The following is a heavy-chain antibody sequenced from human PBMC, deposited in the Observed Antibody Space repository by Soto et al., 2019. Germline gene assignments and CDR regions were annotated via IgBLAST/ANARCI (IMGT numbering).Heavy chain of an antibody. J-gene: IGHJ4*02. CDR3: AIVRVADSSLDH. Sequence: PGGSLRLSCVGSGFIFSNYGMHWLRQAPGKGLEWVVFISYDGSDIIYAGSVKGRFTISRDNSKGTLFLHMTRPTAEDTAIYFCAIVRVADSSLDHWGQGTLVTVSS. V-gene: IGHV3-30*03. CDR1: GFIFSNYG. CDR2: ISYDGSDI. D-gene: IGHD3-10*02.